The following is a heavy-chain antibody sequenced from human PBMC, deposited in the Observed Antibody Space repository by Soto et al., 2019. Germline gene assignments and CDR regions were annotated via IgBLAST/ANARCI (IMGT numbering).Heavy chain of an antibody. CDR3: AKLYRNTVTTKKYNWFDS. V-gene: IGHV3-23*01. D-gene: IGHD4-17*01. CDR1: GFTFSSYS. Sequence: PGGSLRLSCAASGFTFSSYSMTWVRQAPGKGLEWVSSISDGGSSIYYADSVKGRFTISRDNSQNTLYLQMNSLRAEDTAVYYCAKLYRNTVTTKKYNWFDSWGQGTLVTVSS. CDR2: ISDGGSSI. J-gene: IGHJ5*01.